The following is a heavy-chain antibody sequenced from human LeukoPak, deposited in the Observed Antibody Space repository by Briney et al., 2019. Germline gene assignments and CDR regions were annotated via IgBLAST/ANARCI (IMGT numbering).Heavy chain of an antibody. J-gene: IGHJ5*02. CDR2: ISGSGVST. Sequence: GGSLRLSCAASGFRFSSYAMSWVRQAPGKGLEWVSAISGSGVSTYYADSVKGRFTVSRDNSKNTLYLQMSSLRAEDTAVYYCAKGSTVTTEVRFEPWGQGTLVTVSS. V-gene: IGHV3-23*01. CDR1: GFRFSSYA. D-gene: IGHD4-17*01. CDR3: AKGSTVTTEVRFEP.